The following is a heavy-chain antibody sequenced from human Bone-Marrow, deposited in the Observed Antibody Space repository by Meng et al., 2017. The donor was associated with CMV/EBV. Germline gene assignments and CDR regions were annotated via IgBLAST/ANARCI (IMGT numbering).Heavy chain of an antibody. D-gene: IGHD2-15*01. CDR1: GGSISSSSYY. J-gene: IGHJ4*02. V-gene: IGHV4-39*01. CDR2: IYYSGST. Sequence: SETLSLTCTVSGGSISSSSYYWGWIRQPPGKGLEWIGSIYYSGSTYYNPSLKSRVTISVDTSKNQFSLKLSSVTAADTAVYYCARLRVAATLYFDYWGQGTLVPVSS. CDR3: ARLRVAATLYFDY.